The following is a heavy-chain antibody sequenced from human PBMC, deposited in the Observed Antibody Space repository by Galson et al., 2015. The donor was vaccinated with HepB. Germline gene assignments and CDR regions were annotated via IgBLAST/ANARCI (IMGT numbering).Heavy chain of an antibody. D-gene: IGHD6-6*01. CDR3: ARDRSISARPGYYYGMDV. Sequence: SVKVSCKASGGTFRGSFSSSAISWVRQAPGQGLEWMGVIIPIIGAAKYAQRFQGRVTITADETTSTAYMEVSSLRSEDTAVYYCARDRSISARPGYYYGMDVWGQGTTVTVSS. CDR1: GGTFRGSFSSSA. CDR2: IIPIIGAA. V-gene: IGHV1-69*13. J-gene: IGHJ6*02.